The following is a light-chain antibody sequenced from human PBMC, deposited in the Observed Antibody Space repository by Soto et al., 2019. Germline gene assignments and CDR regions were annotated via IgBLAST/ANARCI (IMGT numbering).Light chain of an antibody. CDR3: QQFNNYPLT. CDR2: DAS. J-gene: IGKJ5*01. V-gene: IGKV1D-13*01. Sequence: AIQLTQSPSSLSASVGDRVTITCRASQGVSSSLAWYQQKPGTAPKLLIYDASDLETGVPSRFSGSGSGTDFTLTISSLQPEDFATYYFQQFNNYPLTFGQGTRLELK. CDR1: QGVSSS.